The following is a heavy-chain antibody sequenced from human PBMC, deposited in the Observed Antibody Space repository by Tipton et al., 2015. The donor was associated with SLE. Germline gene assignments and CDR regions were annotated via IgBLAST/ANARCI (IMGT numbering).Heavy chain of an antibody. CDR1: GGSISGHH. V-gene: IGHV4-59*11. CDR2: IYFRGNT. Sequence: TLSLTCSVSGGSISGHHWSWIRQPPGKGLEWIGSIYFRGNTNYNPSLKSRVTISVDTSKNQFSLRVTSMTAADTAVYYCARDVMRNPRWAFDIWGHGTLVTVSS. CDR3: ARDVMRNPRWAFDI. D-gene: IGHD4-23*01. J-gene: IGHJ3*02.